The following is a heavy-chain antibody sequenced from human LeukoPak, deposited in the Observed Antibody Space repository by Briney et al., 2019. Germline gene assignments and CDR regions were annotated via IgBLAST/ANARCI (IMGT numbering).Heavy chain of an antibody. CDR2: ISYDGSNK. D-gene: IGHD2-8*01. Sequence: GGSLRLSCAASGFTFSSYAMHWVRQAPGKGLEWVAVISYDGSNKYYADSVKGRFTISRDNSKNTLYLQMNSLRAEDTAAYYCARGPLYYGDFYYGMDVWGQGTTVTVSS. V-gene: IGHV3-30-3*01. CDR1: GFTFSSYA. CDR3: ARGPLYYGDFYYGMDV. J-gene: IGHJ6*02.